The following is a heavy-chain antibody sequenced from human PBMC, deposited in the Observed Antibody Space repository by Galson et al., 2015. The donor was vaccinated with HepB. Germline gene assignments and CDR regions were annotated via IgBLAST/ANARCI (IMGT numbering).Heavy chain of an antibody. CDR1: GFIFNSHH. V-gene: IGHV3-23*01. CDR2: INGGGSST. Sequence: SLRLSCAASGFIFNSHHMSWVRQAAGKGLEWVSSINGGGSSTYYADSVKGRFTISRDNSKNVLYLQMNNLRVEDTAVYYCGKDLGTTIAADWFDPRGHGILVTVSS. CDR3: GKDLGTTIAADWFDP. D-gene: IGHD6-25*01. J-gene: IGHJ5*02.